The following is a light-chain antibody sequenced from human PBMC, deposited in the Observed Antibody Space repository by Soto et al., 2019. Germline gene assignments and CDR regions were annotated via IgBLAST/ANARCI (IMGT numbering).Light chain of an antibody. CDR1: QSISSW. Sequence: DIQMTQSPSTLSACVGDRVTITCRASQSISSWLAWYQQKPGKAPKLLIFAASTLQSGLPSRFSGRGSRTDFTLTISSLQAEDFATKYCQQLSTYPSTFGGGTKVDIK. CDR3: QQLSTYPST. V-gene: IGKV1-5*01. J-gene: IGKJ4*02. CDR2: AAS.